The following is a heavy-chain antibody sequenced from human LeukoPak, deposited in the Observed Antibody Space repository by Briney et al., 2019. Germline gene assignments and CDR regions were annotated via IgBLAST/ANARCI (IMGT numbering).Heavy chain of an antibody. CDR1: GFTFSGYG. V-gene: IGHV3-30*03. CDR2: ISYDGSNK. CDR3: TSAWNDGNNF. Sequence: PGGSLRLSCAASGFTFSGYGMHWVRQAPGKGLEWVAVISYDGSNKYYADSVKGRFTISRDNARNSLFLQMNSLRADDTAVYYCTSAWNDGNNFWGQGTLVSVSA. D-gene: IGHD1-1*01. J-gene: IGHJ4*02.